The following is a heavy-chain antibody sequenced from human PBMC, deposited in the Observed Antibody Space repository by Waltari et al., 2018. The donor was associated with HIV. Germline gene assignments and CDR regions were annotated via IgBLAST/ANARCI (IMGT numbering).Heavy chain of an antibody. CDR1: GYTFTSYA. V-gene: IGHV1-3*01. J-gene: IGHJ5*02. CDR3: ARDLGYSSSWPGGWFDP. Sequence: QVQLVQSGAEVKKPGASVKVSCKASGYTFTSYAMHWVRQAPGQRLEWMGWINAGNGNTKYSQKFQGRVTITRDTPASTAYMELSSLRSEDTAVYYCARDLGYSSSWPGGWFDPWGQGTLVTVSS. CDR2: INAGNGNT. D-gene: IGHD6-13*01.